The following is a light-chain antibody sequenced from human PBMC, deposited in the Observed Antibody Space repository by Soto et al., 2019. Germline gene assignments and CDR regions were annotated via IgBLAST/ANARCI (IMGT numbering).Light chain of an antibody. CDR1: SSNIGKNN. CDR3: GAWNTSGGGGV. J-gene: IGLJ3*02. CDR2: KNN. V-gene: IGLV1-47*01. Sequence: QSVLTQPPSASGTPGQRVTISCFGSSSNIGKNNIYWFQQFPGTAPKLLIQKNNERPSGVPDRFSGSKSGTSASLAISGLGLEEEADFYWGAWNTSGGGGVFGGGPKLPVL.